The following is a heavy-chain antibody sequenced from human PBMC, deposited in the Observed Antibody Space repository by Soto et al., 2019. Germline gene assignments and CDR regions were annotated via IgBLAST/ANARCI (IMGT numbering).Heavy chain of an antibody. CDR2: IIPIFGTA. Sequence: SVKVSCKASGGTFSSYAISWVRQAPGQGLEWMGGIIPIFGTANYAQKFQGRVTITADESTSTAYMELSSLRSEDTAVYYCARDRESLTGYTYNWFDPWGQGTLVTVSS. CDR3: ARDRESLTGYTYNWFDP. CDR1: GGTFSSYA. J-gene: IGHJ5*02. D-gene: IGHD3-9*01. V-gene: IGHV1-69*13.